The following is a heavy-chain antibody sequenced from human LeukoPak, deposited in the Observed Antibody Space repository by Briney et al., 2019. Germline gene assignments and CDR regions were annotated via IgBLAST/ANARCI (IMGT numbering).Heavy chain of an antibody. Sequence: GASVKVSCKAPGGTFSSYAISWVRQAPGQGLEWMGWISGHNGNTQYSQKLQGRVTMSIDTSTTTAYMELRSLRSDDTALYYCAREHGAVTGLDAFDIWGQGTMVTVSS. J-gene: IGHJ3*02. CDR3: AREHGAVTGLDAFDI. V-gene: IGHV1-18*01. D-gene: IGHD6-19*01. CDR2: ISGHNGNT. CDR1: GGTFSSYA.